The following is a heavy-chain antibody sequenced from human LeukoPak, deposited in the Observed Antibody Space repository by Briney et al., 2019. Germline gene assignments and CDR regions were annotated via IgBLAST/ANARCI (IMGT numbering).Heavy chain of an antibody. V-gene: IGHV3-23*01. CDR2: ISGSGGST. Sequence: PGGSLRLSCAASVYTFSSYGMSWVRQAPGKGLEWVSAISGSGGSTYYADSVKGRFIISRDNSKNTLYLQMNSLRAEDTAVYYCAKFALRYCSGGSCHPFDYWGQGTLVTVSS. D-gene: IGHD2-15*01. CDR3: AKFALRYCSGGSCHPFDY. J-gene: IGHJ4*02. CDR1: VYTFSSYG.